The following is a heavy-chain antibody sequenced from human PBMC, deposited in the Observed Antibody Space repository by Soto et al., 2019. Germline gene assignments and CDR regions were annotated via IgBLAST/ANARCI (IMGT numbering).Heavy chain of an antibody. CDR3: AKTNSGWYPTFES. V-gene: IGHV3-23*01. CDR1: GFIFSSYA. J-gene: IGHJ4*02. CDR2: ISGSGTTT. D-gene: IGHD6-19*01. Sequence: EVQLLESGGGLEQPGGSLRLSCAASGFIFSSYALSWVRQAPGKGLEWVSAISGSGTTTYYADSVKGRFTFSRDNSKNMLYLQMNSLRAEDTDVYYCAKTNSGWYPTFESWGQGTLVTVSS.